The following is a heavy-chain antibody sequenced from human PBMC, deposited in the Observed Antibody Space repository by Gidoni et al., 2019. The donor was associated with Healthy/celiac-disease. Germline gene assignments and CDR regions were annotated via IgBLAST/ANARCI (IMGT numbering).Heavy chain of an antibody. Sequence: EVQLVESGGGLAQPGRSLRLACAASGLTFYDYAMHRVRQAPGKGLGWVSGITWNSGSIGYADSVKGRFTISRDNAKNSLYLQMNSLRTDDTAFYYCAKDYCSSASCYFAYWGQGTLVTVSS. V-gene: IGHV3-9*01. CDR2: ITWNSGSI. CDR3: AKDYCSSASCYFAY. J-gene: IGHJ4*02. D-gene: IGHD2-2*01. CDR1: GLTFYDYA.